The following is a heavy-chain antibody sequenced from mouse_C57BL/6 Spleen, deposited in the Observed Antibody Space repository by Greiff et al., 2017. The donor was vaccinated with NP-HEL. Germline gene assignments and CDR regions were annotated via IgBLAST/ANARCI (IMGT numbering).Heavy chain of an antibody. CDR3: ARLYYYGSSYGYFDV. J-gene: IGHJ1*03. D-gene: IGHD1-1*01. CDR2: INPNYGTT. CDR1: GYSFTDYN. Sequence: EVQLQESGPELVKPGASVKISCKASGYSFTDYNMNWVKQRNGKSLEWIGVINPNYGTTSYNQKFKGKATLTVDQSSSTAYMQLNSLTSEDSAVYYCARLYYYGSSYGYFDVWGTGTTVTVSS. V-gene: IGHV1-39*01.